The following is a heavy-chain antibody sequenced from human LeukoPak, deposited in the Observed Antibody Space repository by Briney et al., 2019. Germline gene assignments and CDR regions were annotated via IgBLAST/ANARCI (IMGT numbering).Heavy chain of an antibody. D-gene: IGHD5-24*01. Sequence: GGSLRLSCAASGFIFSSYSMNWVRQAPGKGLEWVSVIYSGGDTYYAGSVKGRFTISRDNSKNTLYLQMNSLRAEDTAVYYCARHKDAYNLYYYFDYWGQGTLVTVSS. V-gene: IGHV3-53*01. CDR2: IYSGGDT. CDR3: ARHKDAYNLYYYFDY. CDR1: GFIFSSYS. J-gene: IGHJ4*02.